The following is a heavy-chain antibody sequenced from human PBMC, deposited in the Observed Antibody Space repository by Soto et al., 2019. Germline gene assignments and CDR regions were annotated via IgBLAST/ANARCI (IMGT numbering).Heavy chain of an antibody. CDR1: GGTFISYA. Sequence: GASVKVSCKASGGTFISYAISWVRQAPGQGLEWMGGIIPIFGTANYAQKFQGRVTITADESTSTAYMELSSLRSEDTAVYYCARDVVVPAASDYWGQGTLVTVSS. D-gene: IGHD2-2*01. V-gene: IGHV1-69*13. CDR2: IIPIFGTA. J-gene: IGHJ4*02. CDR3: ARDVVVPAASDY.